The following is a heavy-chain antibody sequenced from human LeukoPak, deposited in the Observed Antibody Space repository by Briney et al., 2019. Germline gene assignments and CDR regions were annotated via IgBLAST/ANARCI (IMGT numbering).Heavy chain of an antibody. V-gene: IGHV4-4*07. Sequence: SETLSLTCTVSGGSISSYYWSWIRQPAGKGLEWIGRIYTSGSTNYNPSLKSRVTISVDKSKNQFSLKLSSVTAADTAVYYCAREELRFLEWNQTDWFDPWGQGTLVTVSS. CDR1: GGSISSYY. D-gene: IGHD3-3*01. J-gene: IGHJ5*02. CDR3: AREELRFLEWNQTDWFDP. CDR2: IYTSGST.